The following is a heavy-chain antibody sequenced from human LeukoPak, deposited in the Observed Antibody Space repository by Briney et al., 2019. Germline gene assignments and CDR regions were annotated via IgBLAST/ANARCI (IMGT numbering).Heavy chain of an antibody. J-gene: IGHJ4*02. CDR2: ITPSVDTT. CDR3: VREESGGYFDY. V-gene: IGHV1-46*01. CDR1: GYTFTNYL. D-gene: IGHD2-8*02. Sequence: VASGKVSCKASGYTFTNYLLHWVRQAPGQGLEWVGRITPSVDTTNYAQKFRDRVTMTRDTSTSTVYMELSSLRSEDTAVYHCVREESGGYFDYWGQGTLVTVSS.